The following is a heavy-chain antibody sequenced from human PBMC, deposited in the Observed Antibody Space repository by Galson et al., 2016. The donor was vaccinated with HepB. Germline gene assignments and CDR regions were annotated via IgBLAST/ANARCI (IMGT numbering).Heavy chain of an antibody. CDR1: GFTFSDYY. J-gene: IGHJ4*02. CDR2: TSSTGHT. Sequence: SLRLSCAASGFTFSDYYISWIRQALGKGLEWLSYTSSTGHTNHADSIKGRFTISRDNAKNSLFLQLDSLRAEDTAVHYCARGGRYYGDFDYWGQGTLVTVSS. V-gene: IGHV3-11*06. CDR3: ARGGRYYGDFDY. D-gene: IGHD1-26*01.